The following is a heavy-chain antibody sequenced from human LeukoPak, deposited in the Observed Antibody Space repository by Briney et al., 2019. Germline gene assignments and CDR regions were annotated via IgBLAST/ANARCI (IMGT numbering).Heavy chain of an antibody. D-gene: IGHD2-15*01. J-gene: IGHJ4*02. CDR2: INHSGST. Sequence: SETLSLTCAVYGGSFSGYYWSWIRQPPGKGLEWIGEINHSGSTNYDPSLKSRVTISVDTSKNQFSLKLSSVTAADTAVYYCARGLSAIVYWGQGTLVTVSS. CDR1: GGSFSGYY. V-gene: IGHV4-34*01. CDR3: ARGLSAIVY.